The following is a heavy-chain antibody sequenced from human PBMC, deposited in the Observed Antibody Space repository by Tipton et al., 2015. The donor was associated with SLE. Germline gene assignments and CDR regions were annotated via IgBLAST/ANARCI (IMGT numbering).Heavy chain of an antibody. D-gene: IGHD5-18*01. Sequence: TLSLTCTVSGGSISSSSYYWGWIRQPPGKGLEWIGSIYYSGSTYYNPSLKSRVSMSVDTSKNQFSLKLSSVTAADTAVYYCARDRGTAMADWGQGTLVTVSS. J-gene: IGHJ4*02. CDR3: ARDRGTAMAD. CDR2: IYYSGST. V-gene: IGHV4-39*07. CDR1: GGSISSSSYY.